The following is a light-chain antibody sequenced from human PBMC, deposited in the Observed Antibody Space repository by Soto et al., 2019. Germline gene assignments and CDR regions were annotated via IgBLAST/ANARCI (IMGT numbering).Light chain of an antibody. CDR2: GAS. CDR3: QQYGSSGVT. Sequence: EIVLTQSPGTLSLSPGERATLSCRAIQSVSSSQLAWYQQRPGQAPRLLVYGASTRATGIADRFSGSGSGTDFTLTISRLEPEDFAVYYCQQYGSSGVTFGPGTKVDIK. V-gene: IGKV3-20*01. CDR1: QSVSSSQ. J-gene: IGKJ3*01.